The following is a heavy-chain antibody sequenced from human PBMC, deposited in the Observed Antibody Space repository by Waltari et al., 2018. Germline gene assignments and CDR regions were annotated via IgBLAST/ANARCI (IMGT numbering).Heavy chain of an antibody. CDR3: ARESRYDFWSGPQWGWFDP. J-gene: IGHJ5*02. CDR1: GGSISSSSDY. D-gene: IGHD3-3*01. Sequence: QLQLQESGPGLVKPSETLSLTCTVSGGSISSSSDYWGWVRQPPGKGLEWLGSIYYRGSAYYTPSLKGRVTISVDTSKNQLSLRLSSVTAADTAVYYCARESRYDFWSGPQWGWFDPWGQGTLITVSS. CDR2: IYYRGSA. V-gene: IGHV4-39*07.